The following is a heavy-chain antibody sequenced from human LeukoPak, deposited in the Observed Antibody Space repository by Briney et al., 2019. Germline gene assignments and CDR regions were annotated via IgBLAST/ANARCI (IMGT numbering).Heavy chain of an antibody. CDR1: GGSFSGYY. J-gene: IGHJ4*02. CDR3: ARVGAVAGPFDY. D-gene: IGHD6-19*01. V-gene: IGHV4-34*01. CDR2: INHSGST. Sequence: SETLSLTCAVYGGSFSGYYWSWIRQPPGKGLEWIGEINHSGSTNYNPSLKSRVTISVDTSKKRFSLKLSSVTAADTAVYYCARVGAVAGPFDYWGQGTLVTVSS.